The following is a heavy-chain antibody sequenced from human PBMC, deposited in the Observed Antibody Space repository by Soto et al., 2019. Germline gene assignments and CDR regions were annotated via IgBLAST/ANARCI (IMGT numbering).Heavy chain of an antibody. CDR2: IYPGDSDT. CDR3: ARHSYEYSSSADFDY. D-gene: IGHD6-6*01. V-gene: IGHV5-51*01. Sequence: PGESLKISCKGSGYRFTNYWIGWVRQMPGKGLEWMGIIYPGDSDTRYSPSFQGQVTISADKSISTAYLQWSSLKASDTAMYYCARHSYEYSSSADFDYWGQGTLVTVSS. CDR1: GYRFTNYW. J-gene: IGHJ4*02.